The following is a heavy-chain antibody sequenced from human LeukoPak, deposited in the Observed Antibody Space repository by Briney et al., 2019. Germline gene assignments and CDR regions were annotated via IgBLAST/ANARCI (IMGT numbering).Heavy chain of an antibody. Sequence: GASVKVSCKASGYTFTSYHMHWVRQAPGQGLEWRGMINPGGGTTSYAQKFKGRVTMTRDTSTSKVYMELSSLRSEDTAVYYCARDGSSGSGDYWGQGALVAVSS. D-gene: IGHD3-22*01. CDR1: GYTFTSYH. J-gene: IGHJ4*02. CDR3: ARDGSSGSGDY. V-gene: IGHV1-46*01. CDR2: INPGGGTT.